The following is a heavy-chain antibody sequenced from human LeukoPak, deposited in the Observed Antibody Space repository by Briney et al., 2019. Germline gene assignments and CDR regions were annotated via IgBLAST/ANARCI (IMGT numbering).Heavy chain of an antibody. D-gene: IGHD2-8*01. CDR2: IYYSGST. V-gene: IGHV4-59*01. Sequence: SETLSLTCTVSGGPISSYYWSLIRQPPGKGLEWIGYIYYSGSTNYNPSLKSRVTISVDTSKNQFSLKLSSVTAADTAVYYCARGLTLIPYYFDYWGQGTLVTVSS. CDR1: GGPISSYY. J-gene: IGHJ4*02. CDR3: ARGLTLIPYYFDY.